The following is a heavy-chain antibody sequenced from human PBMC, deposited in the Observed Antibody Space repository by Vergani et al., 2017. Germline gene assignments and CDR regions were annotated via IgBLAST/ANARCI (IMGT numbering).Heavy chain of an antibody. CDR2: IIPILGIA. CDR3: ARGPYYDSSGYYVY. CDR1: GGTFSSYT. D-gene: IGHD3-22*01. V-gene: IGHV1-69*02. Sequence: QVQLVQSGAEVKKPGSSVKVSCKASGGTFSSYTISWVRQAPGQGLEWMGRIIPILGIANYAQKFQGRVTITADKSTSTAYMELSSLRSEDTAVYYCARGPYYDSSGYYVYWGQGTLVTVSS. J-gene: IGHJ4*02.